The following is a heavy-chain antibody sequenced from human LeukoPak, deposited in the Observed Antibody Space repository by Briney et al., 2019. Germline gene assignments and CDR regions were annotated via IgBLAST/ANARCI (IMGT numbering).Heavy chain of an antibody. J-gene: IGHJ5*02. Sequence: PSETLSLTCTVSGGSISSGDYYWSWIRQPPGKGLEWIGYIYYSGSTYYNPSLKSRVTISVDTSKNQFSLKLSSVTAADTAVYYCARDQLGNWFDPWGQGTLVTVSS. V-gene: IGHV4-30-4*01. D-gene: IGHD5-24*01. CDR1: GGSISSGDYY. CDR2: IYYSGST. CDR3: ARDQLGNWFDP.